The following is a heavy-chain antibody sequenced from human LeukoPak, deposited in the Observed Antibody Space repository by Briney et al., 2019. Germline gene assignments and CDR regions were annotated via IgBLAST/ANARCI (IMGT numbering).Heavy chain of an antibody. CDR2: INAGNGNT. V-gene: IGHV1-3*03. CDR1: GYTFSSYA. CDR3: AREGAYIGGSYPFDY. Sequence: ASVKVSCKASGYTFSSYAMHWVRQAPGQRLEGMGWINAGNGNTKFSHEFQGRVTITRDTSASTAYMELNSLRSEDMAVYYCAREGAYIGGSYPFDYWGQGTLVTVSS. J-gene: IGHJ4*02. D-gene: IGHD1-26*01.